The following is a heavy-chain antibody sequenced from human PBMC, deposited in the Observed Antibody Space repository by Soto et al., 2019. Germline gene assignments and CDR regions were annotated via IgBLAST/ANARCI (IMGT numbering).Heavy chain of an antibody. D-gene: IGHD2-21*02. J-gene: IGHJ4*02. CDR3: ARDPVAYCGGDCRTSDY. V-gene: IGHV3-30-3*01. CDR2: ISYDGSNK. CDR1: GFTFSSYA. Sequence: QVQLVESGGGVVQPGRSLRLSCAASGFTFSSYAMHWVRQAPGKGLEWVAVISYDGSNKYYADSVKGRFTISRDNSKNXXYLPMHSRRAEDTAVYYCARDPVAYCGGDCRTSDYWGQGTLVTVSS.